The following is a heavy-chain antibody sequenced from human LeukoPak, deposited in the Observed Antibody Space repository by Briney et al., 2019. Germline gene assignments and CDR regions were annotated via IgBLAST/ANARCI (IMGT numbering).Heavy chain of an antibody. CDR1: GGSISSSSYY. Sequence: SGTLSLTCTVSGGSISSSSYYWGWIRQPPGKGLEWIGSIYYSGSTYYNPSLKSRVTISVDTSKNQFSLKLSSVTAADTAVYYCARHRGSYPFDYWGQGTLVTVSS. D-gene: IGHD1-26*01. V-gene: IGHV4-39*01. CDR2: IYYSGST. J-gene: IGHJ4*02. CDR3: ARHRGSYPFDY.